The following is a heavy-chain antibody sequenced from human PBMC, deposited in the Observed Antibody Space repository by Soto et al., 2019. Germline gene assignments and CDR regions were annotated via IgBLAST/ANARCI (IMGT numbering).Heavy chain of an antibody. CDR3: ARRYGASFDY. V-gene: IGHV4-59*01. D-gene: IGHD4-17*01. J-gene: IGHJ4*02. CDR1: GGSISSYY. CDR2: IYYSGST. Sequence: TLSLTCTVSGGSISSYYWSWIRQPPGKGLEWIGYIYYSGSTNYNPSLKSRVTISVDTSKNQFSLKLSSVTAADTAVYYCARRYGASFDYWGQGTLVSLL.